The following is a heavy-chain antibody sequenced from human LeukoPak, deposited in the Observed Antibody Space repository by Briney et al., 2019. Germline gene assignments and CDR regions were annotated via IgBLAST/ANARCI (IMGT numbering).Heavy chain of an antibody. D-gene: IGHD3-22*01. CDR3: AKHILLPESNGYEVHGNWFDP. J-gene: IGHJ5*02. CDR2: ISYDGSNK. CDR1: GFTFSSYA. Sequence: GRSLRLSCAASGFTFSSYAMHWVRQAPGKGLEWVAVISYDGSNKYYADSVKGRFTISRDNSKNTLYLQMSSLGAEDTAIYYCAKHILLPESNGYEVHGNWFDPWGQGTLVTVSS. V-gene: IGHV3-30*04.